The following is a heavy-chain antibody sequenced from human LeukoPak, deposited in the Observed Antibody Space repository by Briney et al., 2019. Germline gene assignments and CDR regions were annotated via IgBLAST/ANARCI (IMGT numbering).Heavy chain of an antibody. Sequence: SETLSLTCAVYGGSFSGYYWSWIRQPPGKGLEWIGEINHSGSTNYNPSLKSRVTISVDTSKNQFSLKLSSVTAADTAVYYCARGGVVVVPAARGQRPGTGRKTSRFYGRSFDYWGQGTLVTVSS. D-gene: IGHD2-2*01. V-gene: IGHV4-34*01. CDR1: GGSFSGYY. J-gene: IGHJ4*02. CDR2: INHSGST. CDR3: ARGGVVVVPAARGQRPGTGRKTSRFYGRSFDY.